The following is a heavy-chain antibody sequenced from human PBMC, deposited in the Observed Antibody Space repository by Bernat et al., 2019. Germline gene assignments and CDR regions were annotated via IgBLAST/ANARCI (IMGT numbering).Heavy chain of an antibody. D-gene: IGHD1-26*01. CDR3: ARWVVRGDYYRNHYGMDV. CDR1: GGSVSSRNYY. J-gene: IGHJ6*02. Sequence: QVQLEESGPGLVTPSETLSLTCTVSGGSVSSRNYYWSWIRQSPGKGLEWIGYIYYNGITNYNPSLKSRVTISVDTSKNQFSLKLRSMTTADTAVYYCARWVVRGDYYRNHYGMDVWGQGTTVTVSS. CDR2: IYYNGIT. V-gene: IGHV4-61*01.